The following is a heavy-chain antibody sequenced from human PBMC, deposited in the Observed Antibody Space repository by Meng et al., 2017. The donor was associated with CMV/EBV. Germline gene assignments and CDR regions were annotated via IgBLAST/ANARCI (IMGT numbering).Heavy chain of an antibody. CDR3: AKAFSASWYREYYDD. Sequence: GESLKISRAASEFTFSNYAMSWVRQAPGRGLAWVSAITASGSSTYYADSVKGRFTVSRDNSKNTLYLQMNSLRAEDTALYYCAKAFSASWYREYYDDWGQGTLVTVSS. J-gene: IGHJ4*02. D-gene: IGHD6-13*01. V-gene: IGHV3-23*01. CDR2: ITASGSST. CDR1: EFTFSNYA.